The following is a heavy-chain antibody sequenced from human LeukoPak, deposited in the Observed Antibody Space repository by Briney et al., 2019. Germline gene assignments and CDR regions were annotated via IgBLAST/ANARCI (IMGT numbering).Heavy chain of an antibody. Sequence: KPSETLSLTCAVSGYSISSGYQWAWIRQPPGKTLGWIGSIYHSGSAHYNPSLKSRVTISVDASNNPFSLRLSSVTAADTAVYYCARDPRWLTPDCSSTSCYENYFDPWGQGTLVTVSS. CDR3: ARDPRWLTPDCSSTSCYENYFDP. CDR2: IYHSGSA. V-gene: IGHV4-38-2*02. J-gene: IGHJ5*02. CDR1: GYSISSGYQ. D-gene: IGHD2-2*01.